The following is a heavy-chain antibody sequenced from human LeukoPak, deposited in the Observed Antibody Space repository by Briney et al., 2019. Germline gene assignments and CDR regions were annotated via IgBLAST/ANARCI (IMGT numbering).Heavy chain of an antibody. CDR1: GFTFSAYD. CDR3: AKGEGFDP. V-gene: IGHV3-23*01. CDR2: ISGGGGST. J-gene: IGHJ5*02. Sequence: GGSLRLSCAASGFTFSAYDMSWVREAPGKGLDWVSAISGGGGSTYNADSGKGRFIISKDNSKNTLYLQMNSLRAEDTAVYYCAKGEGFDPWGQGTLVTVS.